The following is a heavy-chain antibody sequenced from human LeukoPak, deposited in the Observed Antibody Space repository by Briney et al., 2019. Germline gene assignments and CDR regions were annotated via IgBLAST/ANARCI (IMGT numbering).Heavy chain of an antibody. Sequence: PGGSLRLSCAASGFTFSSYAMSWVRRAPGKGLEWVSAISGSGGSTYYADSVKGRFTISRDNSKNTLYLQMNSLRAEDTAVYYCAKEVVPAAIAYYYGMDVWGQGTTVTVSS. CDR3: AKEVVPAAIAYYYGMDV. CDR2: ISGSGGST. J-gene: IGHJ6*02. V-gene: IGHV3-23*01. D-gene: IGHD2-2*02. CDR1: GFTFSSYA.